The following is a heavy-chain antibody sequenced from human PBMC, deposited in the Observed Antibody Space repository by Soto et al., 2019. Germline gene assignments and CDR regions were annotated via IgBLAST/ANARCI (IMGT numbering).Heavy chain of an antibody. Sequence: PSETLSLTCTVSGGSISSSSYYWGWIRQPPGKGLEWIGSIYYSGSTYYNPSLKSRVTISVDTSKNQFSLKLSSVTAADTAVYYCAREEGGCSGGSCYYLTNWFDPWGQGTLVTVSS. J-gene: IGHJ5*02. CDR2: IYYSGST. V-gene: IGHV4-39*02. CDR3: AREEGGCSGGSCYYLTNWFDP. CDR1: GGSISSSSYY. D-gene: IGHD2-15*01.